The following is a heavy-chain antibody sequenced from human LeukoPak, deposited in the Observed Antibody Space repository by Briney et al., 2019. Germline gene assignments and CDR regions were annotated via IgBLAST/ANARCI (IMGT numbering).Heavy chain of an antibody. V-gene: IGHV3-48*03. J-gene: IGHJ3*02. D-gene: IGHD4-11*01. Sequence: GGSLRLSCAASGFTFSSCEMNWVRQAPGKGLEWVSYINNDGSTKYYADSVKGRFTISRDNAKNSLYLQMNSLRAEDTAVYYCAASELTTLDIWGQGTMVTVSS. CDR3: AASELTTLDI. CDR2: INNDGSTK. CDR1: GFTFSSCE.